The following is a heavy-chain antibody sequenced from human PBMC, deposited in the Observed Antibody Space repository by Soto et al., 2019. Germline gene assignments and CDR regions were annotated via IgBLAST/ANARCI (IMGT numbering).Heavy chain of an antibody. J-gene: IGHJ4*02. CDR1: GDSISSSSFS. Sequence: KTSETLSLTCTVSGDSISSSSFSWGWIRQPPGKGLEWIGTIYYTGSTDYNPSLKSRVSISVDKSKNQFSLRLSSVTAADTAVYYCASPPKAVSGYFNYWGQGALVTVSS. CDR3: ASPPKAVSGYFNY. D-gene: IGHD3-3*01. CDR2: IYYTGST. V-gene: IGHV4-39*01.